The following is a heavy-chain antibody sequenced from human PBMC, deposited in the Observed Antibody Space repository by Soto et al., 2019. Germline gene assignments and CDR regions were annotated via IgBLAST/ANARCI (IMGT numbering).Heavy chain of an antibody. V-gene: IGHV3-74*01. CDR2: ISDDGSTT. D-gene: IGHD1-1*01. CDR3: TRGPRVSSTGTGAH. CDR1: GFTFSAYW. J-gene: IGHJ4*02. Sequence: GGSLRLSCEVSGFTFSAYWMHWVRQVPGKGLIWVSRISDDGSTTTYADSVKGRFTISRDNAKNTLYLQMNSLRADDTGLYYCTRGPRVSSTGTGAHWGQGTLVTSPQ.